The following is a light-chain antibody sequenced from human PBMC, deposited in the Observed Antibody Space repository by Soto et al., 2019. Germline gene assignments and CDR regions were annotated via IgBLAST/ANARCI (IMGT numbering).Light chain of an antibody. CDR1: TSDVGAYNY. V-gene: IGLV2-14*01. J-gene: IGLJ1*01. CDR3: SPKTSSSSPFV. Sequence: QSALTQPASVSGSPGQSITISCTGSTSDVGAYNYVSWYKHHPGQAPQLMIYEVSNRPSGVSNRFSGSKSGNTASLTISGLQADDEGDYYCSPKTSSSSPFVFGTGTNVTVL. CDR2: EVS.